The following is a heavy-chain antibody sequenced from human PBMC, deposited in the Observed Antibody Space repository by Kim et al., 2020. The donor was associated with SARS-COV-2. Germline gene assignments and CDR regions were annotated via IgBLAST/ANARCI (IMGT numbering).Heavy chain of an antibody. D-gene: IGHD3-22*01. J-gene: IGHJ6*02. Sequence: GGSLRLSCAASGFTFSSYSMNWVRQAPGKGLEWVSSISSSSSYIYYADSVKGRFTISRDNAKNSLYLQMNSLRAEDTAVYYCAREGFYYYDSSGYPYYYGMDVWGQGTTVTVSS. V-gene: IGHV3-21*01. CDR2: ISSSSSYI. CDR1: GFTFSSYS. CDR3: AREGFYYYDSSGYPYYYGMDV.